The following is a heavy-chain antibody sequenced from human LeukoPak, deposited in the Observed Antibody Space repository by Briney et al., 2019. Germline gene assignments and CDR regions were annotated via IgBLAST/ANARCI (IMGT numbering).Heavy chain of an antibody. V-gene: IGHV4-34*01. CDR1: GGSFSGYY. D-gene: IGHD4-17*01. Sequence: PSETLSLTCAVYGGSFSGYYWNWIRQPPGKGLEWIGEINHSGSTNYNPSLKSRVTISVDTSKNQFSLKMRSVTAADTAVYYCARGGDYGARYNWSDPWGQGTLVTVSS. CDR2: INHSGST. J-gene: IGHJ5*02. CDR3: ARGGDYGARYNWSDP.